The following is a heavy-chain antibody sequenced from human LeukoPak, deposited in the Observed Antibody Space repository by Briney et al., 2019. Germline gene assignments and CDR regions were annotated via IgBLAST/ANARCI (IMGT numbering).Heavy chain of an antibody. D-gene: IGHD6-13*01. CDR1: GGSISSSHW. CDR2: IYHSGST. CDR3: AGDAAAGRDY. V-gene: IGHV4-4*02. J-gene: IGHJ4*02. Sequence: SETLSLTCAVSGGSISSSHWWSWVRPPPGKGLEWIGEIYHSGSTNYNPSLKSRVTMSVDKSKNQFSLKLSSVTAADTAVYYCAGDAAAGRDYWGQGTLVTVSS.